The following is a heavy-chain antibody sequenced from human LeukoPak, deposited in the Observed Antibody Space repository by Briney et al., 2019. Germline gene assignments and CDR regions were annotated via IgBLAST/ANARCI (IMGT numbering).Heavy chain of an antibody. CDR1: GYTFTGYF. J-gene: IGHJ4*02. CDR2: INPNSGGT. Sequence: ASVKVSCKASGYTFTGYFMHWVRQTPGQGLEWMGWINPNSGGTNYAQKFQGRVTMTRDTSISTAYMDLSRLRSDDTAVYYCARDERYDSSGYPFDYWGQGTLVTVSS. V-gene: IGHV1-2*02. D-gene: IGHD3-22*01. CDR3: ARDERYDSSGYPFDY.